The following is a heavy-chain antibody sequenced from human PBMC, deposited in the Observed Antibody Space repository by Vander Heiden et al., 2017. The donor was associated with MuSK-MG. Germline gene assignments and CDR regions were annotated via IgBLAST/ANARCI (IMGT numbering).Heavy chain of an antibody. Sequence: QLQLQESGPGLVKPSETLSLTCTVSGGSISSSSYYWGWIRQPPGKGLEWIGSIYYSGSTYYNPSLKSRVTISVDTSKNQFSLKLSSVTAADTAVYYCARLYYDFWSGYYYNWFDPWGQGTLVTVSS. CDR2: IYYSGST. D-gene: IGHD3-3*01. V-gene: IGHV4-39*01. CDR3: ARLYYDFWSGYYYNWFDP. J-gene: IGHJ5*02. CDR1: GGSISSSSYY.